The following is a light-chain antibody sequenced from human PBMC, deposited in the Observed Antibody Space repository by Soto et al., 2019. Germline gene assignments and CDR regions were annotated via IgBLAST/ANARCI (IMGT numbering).Light chain of an antibody. CDR1: SSDVGGYHY. J-gene: IGLJ1*01. Sequence: ALTQPPSASGSPGQSVTISCTGTSSDVGGYHYVSWYQQHPGKAPKLMIYEVSKRPSGVPDRFSGSKSGNTASLTVSGLQAEDEADYYCSSYAGSNNFVFGTGTKVTVL. CDR2: EVS. CDR3: SSYAGSNNFV. V-gene: IGLV2-8*01.